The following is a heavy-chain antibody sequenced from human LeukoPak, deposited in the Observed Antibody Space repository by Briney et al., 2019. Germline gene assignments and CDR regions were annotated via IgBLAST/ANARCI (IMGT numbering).Heavy chain of an antibody. J-gene: IGHJ5*02. CDR1: GYSFTSYW. CDR3: AITYSSLSFSFDP. D-gene: IGHD6-13*01. V-gene: IGHV5-51*01. Sequence: GESLKISCKGSGYSFTSYWIVWVRQMPGKGLEWMGIIYPGDSDTRYSPSFQGQVTISADKSISTAYLQWSSQKASDTAMYYCAITYSSLSFSFDPWSQGTLVTVSS. CDR2: IYPGDSDT.